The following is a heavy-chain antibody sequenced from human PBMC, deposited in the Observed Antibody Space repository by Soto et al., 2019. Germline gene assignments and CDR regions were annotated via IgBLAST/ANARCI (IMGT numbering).Heavy chain of an antibody. Sequence: QVQLVESGGGVVQPGRSLRLSCAASGFTFSSYAMHWVRQAPGKGLEWVAVISYDGSNKYYADSVKGRFTISRDNSKHTLYLQMNSLRAEDTAVYYCARVSGSGWYRREDYYYYGMDVWGQGTTVTVSS. CDR2: ISYDGSNK. CDR3: ARVSGSGWYRREDYYYYGMDV. J-gene: IGHJ6*02. CDR1: GFTFSSYA. D-gene: IGHD6-19*01. V-gene: IGHV3-30-3*01.